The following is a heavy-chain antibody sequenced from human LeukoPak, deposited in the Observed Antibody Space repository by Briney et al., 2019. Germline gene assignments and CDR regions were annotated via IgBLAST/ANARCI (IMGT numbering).Heavy chain of an antibody. Sequence: GESLKISCKGSGYSFTSYWISWVRQMPGKGLEWMGRTDPSDSYTNYSPSFQGHVTISADKSISTAYLQWSSLKASDTAMYYCARRTAMDLFYYGMDVWGQGTTVTVSS. CDR2: TDPSDSYT. J-gene: IGHJ6*02. V-gene: IGHV5-10-1*01. D-gene: IGHD5-18*01. CDR1: GYSFTSYW. CDR3: ARRTAMDLFYYGMDV.